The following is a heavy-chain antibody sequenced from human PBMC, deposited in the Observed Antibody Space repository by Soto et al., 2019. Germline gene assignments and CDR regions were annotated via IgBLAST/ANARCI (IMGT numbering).Heavy chain of an antibody. CDR2: IKSDGSEK. CDR3: LRDHGAF. CDR1: GFTFYTYW. V-gene: IGHV3-7*01. D-gene: IGHD3-10*01. J-gene: IGHJ4*02. Sequence: GGSLRLSCGASGFTFYTYWMNWVRQAPGMGLEWVANIKSDGSEKYYVDSVKGRFTISRDNTKNSMYLQMNSLRVEDTAMYHCLRDHGAFWGQGTLVTVSS.